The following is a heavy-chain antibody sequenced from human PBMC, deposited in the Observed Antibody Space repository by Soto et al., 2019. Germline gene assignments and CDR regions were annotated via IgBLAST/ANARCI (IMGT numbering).Heavy chain of an antibody. V-gene: IGHV4-59*01. J-gene: IGHJ4*02. CDR1: GGSISSYY. Sequence: SETLSLTCTVSGGSISSYYWSWIRQPPGKGLEWIGYIYYSGSTNYNPSLKSRVTISVDTSKNQFSLKLSSVTAADTAVYYCARMRNILTGYPGHGAYWAQGTLVTVS. CDR3: ARMRNILTGYPGHGAY. D-gene: IGHD3-9*01. CDR2: IYYSGST.